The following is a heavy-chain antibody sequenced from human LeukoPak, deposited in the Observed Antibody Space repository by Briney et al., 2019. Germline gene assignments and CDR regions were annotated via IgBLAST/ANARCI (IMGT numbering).Heavy chain of an antibody. D-gene: IGHD3-22*01. CDR1: GYSISSGYY. J-gene: IGHJ3*02. CDR2: IYHSGST. Sequence: SETLSLTCTVSGYSISSGYYWAWIRQPPGKALEWIGSIYHSGSTYYNPSLKSRVTISVDTSKNQFSLKLSSVTAADTAVYYCARGYYGSSGYSDAFDIWGQGTMVTVSS. V-gene: IGHV4-38-2*02. CDR3: ARGYYGSSGYSDAFDI.